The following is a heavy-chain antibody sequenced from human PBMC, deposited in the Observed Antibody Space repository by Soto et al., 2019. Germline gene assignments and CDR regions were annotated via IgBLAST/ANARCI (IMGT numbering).Heavy chain of an antibody. CDR3: TNWRARFNFDY. CDR1: GFSFSNYG. J-gene: IGHJ4*02. Sequence: QVQLAESGGGVVQPGGSLTLSCAASGFSFSNYGMHWVRQAPGKGLEWVAAIFRDGNTKQYADSVKGRFSVSRDNSQNTLYLQMNSLSTEDTAVYYCTNWRARFNFDYWGQGALVTVSS. D-gene: IGHD3-10*01. V-gene: IGHV3-33*06. CDR2: IFRDGNTK.